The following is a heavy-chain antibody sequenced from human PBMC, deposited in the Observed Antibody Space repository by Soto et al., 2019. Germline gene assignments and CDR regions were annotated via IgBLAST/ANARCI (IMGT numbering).Heavy chain of an antibody. D-gene: IGHD5-18*01. J-gene: IGHJ4*02. CDR3: ARGYGYYFDY. CDR1: GGSISSSSYY. Sequence: SETLSLTCTVSGGSISSSSYYWGWIRQPPGKGLEWIGSIYYSGTTNYNPSLKSRVTISVDTSKNQLYLQMGSLRAEDMAVYYCARGYGYYFDYWGQGTLVPAPQ. V-gene: IGHV4-39*07. CDR2: IYYSGTT.